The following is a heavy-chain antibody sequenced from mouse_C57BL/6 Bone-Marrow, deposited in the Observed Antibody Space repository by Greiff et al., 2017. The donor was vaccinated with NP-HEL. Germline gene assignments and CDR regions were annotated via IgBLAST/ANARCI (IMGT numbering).Heavy chain of an antibody. CDR1: GYTFTSYW. CDR3: AGEHYGSSLSFAY. CDR2: IDPSDSYT. J-gene: IGHJ3*01. Sequence: VQLQQPGAELVMPGASVKLSCKASGYTFTSYWMHWVKQRPGQGLEWIGEIDPSDSYTNYNQKLKGKSTLPVDKSSSTAYMQLSSLTSEDSAVYYCAGEHYGSSLSFAYWGQGTLVTVSA. D-gene: IGHD1-1*01. V-gene: IGHV1-69*01.